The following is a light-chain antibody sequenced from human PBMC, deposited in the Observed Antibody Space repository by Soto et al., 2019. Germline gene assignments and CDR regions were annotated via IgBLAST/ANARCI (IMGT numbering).Light chain of an antibody. J-gene: IGKJ3*01. CDR2: GAS. CDR1: QGISIY. CDR3: QQYNSGPHT. V-gene: IGKV1-27*01. Sequence: DIQMTQSPSSLSASVGDRVTITCRASQGISIYLAWYQQKPGKVPKLLIDGASTLHSGVPSRFSGSGSGTDFTLTISSLKSEDVATYTCQQYNSGPHTFGPGTKVDIK.